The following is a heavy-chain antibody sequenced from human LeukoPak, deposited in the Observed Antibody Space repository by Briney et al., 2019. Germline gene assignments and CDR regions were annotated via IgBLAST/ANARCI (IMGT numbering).Heavy chain of an antibody. CDR2: ISSNGGST. CDR3: ARDGRKATYYDFWSSTGYFDY. J-gene: IGHJ4*02. Sequence: GGSLRLSCAASGFTFSSYAMHWARQAPGKGLEYVSAISSNGGSTYYANSVKGRFTISRDNSKNTPYLQMGSLRAEDMAVYYCARDGRKATYYDFWSSTGYFDYWGQGTLVTVSS. D-gene: IGHD3-3*01. V-gene: IGHV3-64*01. CDR1: GFTFSSYA.